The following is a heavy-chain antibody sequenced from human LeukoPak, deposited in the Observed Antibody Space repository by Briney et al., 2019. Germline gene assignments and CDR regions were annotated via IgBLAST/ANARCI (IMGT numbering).Heavy chain of an antibody. CDR3: ATATRLGYCSSTSCYSFNY. J-gene: IGHJ4*02. D-gene: IGHD2-2*01. CDR2: FDPEDGET. CDR1: GYTLTELS. Sequence: ASVKVSCKVSGYTLTELSMHWVRQAPGKGLEWMGGFDPEDGETIYAQKFQGRVTMTEDTSKDTAYMELSSLRSEDTAVYYCATATRLGYCSSTSCYSFNYWGQGTLVTVSS. V-gene: IGHV1-24*01.